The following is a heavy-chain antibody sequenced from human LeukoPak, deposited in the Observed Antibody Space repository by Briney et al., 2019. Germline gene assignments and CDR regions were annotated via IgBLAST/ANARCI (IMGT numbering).Heavy chain of an antibody. CDR3: ARAYSDYYAFGS. J-gene: IGHJ3*02. V-gene: IGHV1-18*03. CDR1: RYTLTRSG. D-gene: IGHD4-11*01. CDR2: IGAYNRNT. Sequence: ASLKVSCKASRYTLTRSGISWVRQAAGPGLECLGWIGAYNRNTNYAQKLQGRVNMTTDSTTTTACMDLTSLRSDDMAVHYCARAYSDYYAFGSWGQGTMVTVSS.